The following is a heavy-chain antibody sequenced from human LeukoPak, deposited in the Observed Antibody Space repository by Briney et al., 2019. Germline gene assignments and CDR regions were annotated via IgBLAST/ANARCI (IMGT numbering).Heavy chain of an antibody. CDR3: AKEGPSLGGSGPGPRPNHMIVVPKREYYFDY. Sequence: GRSLRLSCAASGFTFSSYAMHWVRQAPGKGLEWVAVISYDGSNKYYADSVKGRFTISRDNSKNTLYLQMNSLRAEDTAVYYCAKEGPSLGGSGPGPRPNHMIVVPKREYYFDYWGQGTLVTVSS. D-gene: IGHD3-22*01. J-gene: IGHJ4*02. CDR2: ISYDGSNK. V-gene: IGHV3-30-3*01. CDR1: GFTFSSYA.